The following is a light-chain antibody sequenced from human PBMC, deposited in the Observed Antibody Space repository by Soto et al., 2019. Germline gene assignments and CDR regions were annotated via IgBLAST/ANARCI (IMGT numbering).Light chain of an antibody. CDR2: GNS. CDR3: QSYDSSLSGYVV. V-gene: IGLV1-40*01. CDR1: SSNIGAGYD. Sequence: QAVVTQPPSVSGAPGQRVTISCTGSSSNIGAGYDVHGYQQLPGTAPKLLIYGNSNRPSGVPDRFSGSKSGTPASLAITGLQAEDEADYSCQSYDSSLSGYVVFGGGTKLTVL. J-gene: IGLJ2*01.